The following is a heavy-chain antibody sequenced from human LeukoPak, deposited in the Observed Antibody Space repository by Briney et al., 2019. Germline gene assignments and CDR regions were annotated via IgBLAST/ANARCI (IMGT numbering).Heavy chain of an antibody. J-gene: IGHJ5*02. V-gene: IGHV3-30*04. D-gene: IGHD3-10*01. CDR1: GFTFSSYA. CDR3: AKTAYFGYYYGSGSSNWFDP. CDR2: ISYDGSNK. Sequence: GGSLRLSCAASGFTFSSYAMHWVRQAPGKGLEWVAVISYDGSNKYYADSVKGRSTISRDNSKNTLYLQMNSLRAEDTAVYYCAKTAYFGYYYGSGSSNWFDPWGQGTLVTVSS.